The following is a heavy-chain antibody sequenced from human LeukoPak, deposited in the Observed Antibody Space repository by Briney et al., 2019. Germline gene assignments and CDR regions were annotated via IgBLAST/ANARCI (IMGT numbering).Heavy chain of an antibody. V-gene: IGHV1-69*13. D-gene: IGHD3-16*02. CDR3: ARDHDDMITFGGVIVY. Sequence: ASVKVSCKASGGTFSSYAISWVRQAPGQGLEWMGGIIPIFGTANYAQKFQGRVTITADESTSTAYMELSSLRSEDTAVYYCARDHDDMITFGGVIVYWGQGTLVTVSS. CDR2: IIPIFGTA. CDR1: GGTFSSYA. J-gene: IGHJ4*02.